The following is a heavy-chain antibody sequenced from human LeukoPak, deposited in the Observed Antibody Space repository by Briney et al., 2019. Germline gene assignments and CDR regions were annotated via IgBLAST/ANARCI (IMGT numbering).Heavy chain of an antibody. Sequence: ASVKVSCKVSGYTLTELSMHWVRQAPGKGLEWMGGFDPEDGETIYAQKFQGRVTMTEDTSTDTAYMELSSLRSDDTAVYYCARDQHALYSSSWYRYNWFDPWGQGTLVTVPS. CDR1: GYTLTELS. J-gene: IGHJ5*02. V-gene: IGHV1-24*01. D-gene: IGHD6-13*01. CDR2: FDPEDGET. CDR3: ARDQHALYSSSWYRYNWFDP.